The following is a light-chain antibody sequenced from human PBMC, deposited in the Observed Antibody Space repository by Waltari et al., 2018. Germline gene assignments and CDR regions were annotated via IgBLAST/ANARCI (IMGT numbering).Light chain of an antibody. J-gene: IGKJ5*01. CDR3: QQYNDWPKIT. V-gene: IGKV3-15*01. Sequence: EIVMTQSPATLSVSPGERATLSCRASQSVSSDLAWYQQKPGQAPRLLFYGASTGATGIHARFSGSGSGTDFTLSISSLQSGDFALYYCQQYNDWPKITFGQGTRLEIK. CDR2: GAS. CDR1: QSVSSD.